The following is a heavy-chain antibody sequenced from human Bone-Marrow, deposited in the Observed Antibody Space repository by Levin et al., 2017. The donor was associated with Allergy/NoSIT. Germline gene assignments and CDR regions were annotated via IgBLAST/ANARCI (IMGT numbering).Heavy chain of an antibody. CDR3: ARFIAVAGTRVDV. Sequence: SETLSLTCAVYGGSFSGYYWSWIRQPPGKGLEWIGEINHSGSTNYNPSLKSRVTISVDTSKNQFSLKLSSVTAADTAVYYCARFIAVAGTRVDVWGQGTTVTVSS. J-gene: IGHJ6*02. D-gene: IGHD6-19*01. V-gene: IGHV4-34*01. CDR2: INHSGST. CDR1: GGSFSGYY.